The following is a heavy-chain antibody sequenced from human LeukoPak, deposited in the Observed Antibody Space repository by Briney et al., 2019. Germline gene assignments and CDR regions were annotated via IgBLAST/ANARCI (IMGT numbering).Heavy chain of an antibody. J-gene: IGHJ3*02. CDR1: GYTFTSYA. V-gene: IGHV1-3*01. D-gene: IGHD5-18*01. Sequence: ASVKVSCKASGYTFTSYAMHWVRQTPGQRLEWMGWINAGNGNTKYSQKFQGRVTITRDTSASTAYMELSSLRSEDTAVYYCASGYSYAVFDAFDIWGQGTMVTVSS. CDR2: INAGNGNT. CDR3: ASGYSYAVFDAFDI.